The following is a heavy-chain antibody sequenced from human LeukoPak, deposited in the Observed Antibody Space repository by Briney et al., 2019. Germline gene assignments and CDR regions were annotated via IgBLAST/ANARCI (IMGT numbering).Heavy chain of an antibody. Sequence: PGGSLRLSCAASGFTFSDYYMSWIRQAPGKGLECVSYISSSGSTIYYPDSVKGRFTISRDNAKNSLYLQMNSLRAEDTAVYYCARVPSARGSAFTYYYYYMDVWGKGTTVTVSS. CDR2: ISSSGSTI. D-gene: IGHD6-19*01. V-gene: IGHV3-11*04. CDR3: ARVPSARGSAFTYYYYYMDV. J-gene: IGHJ6*03. CDR1: GFTFSDYY.